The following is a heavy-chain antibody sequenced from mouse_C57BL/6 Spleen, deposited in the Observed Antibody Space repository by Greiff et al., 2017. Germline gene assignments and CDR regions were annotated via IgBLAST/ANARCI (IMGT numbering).Heavy chain of an antibody. J-gene: IGHJ2*01. Sequence: QVQLQQSGPELVKPGASVKISCKASGYAFSSSWMNWVKQRPGKGLEWIGRIYPGDGDTTYNGKFKGKATLPADKSSSTAYMQLSSLTSEDSAVYFCARGVSRYYFDYWGQGTTLTVSS. CDR3: ARGVSRYYFDY. CDR2: IYPGDGDT. CDR1: GYAFSSSW. V-gene: IGHV1-82*01.